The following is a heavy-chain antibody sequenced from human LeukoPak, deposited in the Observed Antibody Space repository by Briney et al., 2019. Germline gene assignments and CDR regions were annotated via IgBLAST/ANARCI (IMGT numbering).Heavy chain of an antibody. CDR1: GFTFSSYG. V-gene: IGHV3-30*18. Sequence: GRSLRLSCAASGFTFSSYGMHWVRQAPGKGLEWVAVISYGGSNKYYADSVKGRFTISRDNSKNTLYLQMNSLRAEDTAVYYCAKELARATYYDFWSGYYHPPDYWGQGTLVTVSS. CDR3: AKELARATYYDFWSGYYHPPDY. D-gene: IGHD3-3*01. J-gene: IGHJ4*02. CDR2: ISYGGSNK.